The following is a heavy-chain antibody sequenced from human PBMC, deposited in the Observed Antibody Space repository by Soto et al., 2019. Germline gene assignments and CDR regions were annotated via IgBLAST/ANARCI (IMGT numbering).Heavy chain of an antibody. CDR2: ISYDGSNK. CDR1: GFTFSSYA. D-gene: IGHD3-10*01. Sequence: GGSLRLSCAASGFTFSSYAMHWVRQAPGKGLEWVAVISYDGSNKYYADSVKGRFTISRDNSKNTLYLQMNSLRAEDTAVYYCARGGPITMVRGVITPADYWGQGTLVTVSS. CDR3: ARGGPITMVRGVITPADY. V-gene: IGHV3-30-3*01. J-gene: IGHJ4*02.